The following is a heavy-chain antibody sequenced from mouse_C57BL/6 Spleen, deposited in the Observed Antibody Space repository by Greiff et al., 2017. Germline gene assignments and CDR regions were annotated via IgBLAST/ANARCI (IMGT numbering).Heavy chain of an antibody. CDR2: ISSGSSTI. CDR1: GFTFSDYG. J-gene: IGHJ4*01. CDR3: ARCYYSNLYAMDY. V-gene: IGHV5-17*01. Sequence: DVHLVESGGGLVKPGGSLKLSCAASGFTFSDYGMHWVRQAPEKGLEWVAYISSGSSTIYYADTVKGRFTISRDNAKNTLFLQMTSLRSEDTAMYYCARCYYSNLYAMDYWGQGTSVTVSS. D-gene: IGHD2-5*01.